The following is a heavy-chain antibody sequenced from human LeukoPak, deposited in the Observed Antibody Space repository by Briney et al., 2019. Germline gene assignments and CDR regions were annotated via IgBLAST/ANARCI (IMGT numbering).Heavy chain of an antibody. J-gene: IGHJ4*02. CDR3: ATFQVDGYNYSPDY. Sequence: PGGSLRLSCAASGFTFSSYATSWVRQAPGKGLEWVSAISGSGGSTYYADSVKGRFTISRDNSKNTLYLQMNSLRAEDTAVYYCATFQVDGYNYSPDYWGQGTLVTVSS. CDR2: ISGSGGST. D-gene: IGHD5-24*01. V-gene: IGHV3-23*01. CDR1: GFTFSSYA.